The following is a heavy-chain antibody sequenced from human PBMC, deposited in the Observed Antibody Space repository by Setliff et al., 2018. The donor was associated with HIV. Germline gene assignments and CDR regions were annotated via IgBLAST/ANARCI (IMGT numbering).Heavy chain of an antibody. CDR3: SKGHPDGDPYYFDY. J-gene: IGHJ4*02. D-gene: IGHD2-21*02. CDR2: INWDGGSI. V-gene: IGHV3-43*01. Sequence: AGGSLRLSCAASGFTFDDYTMHWVRQAPGKGLGWVSLINWDGGSIFYADSVRGRFTISRDNSNNSLYLQMNSLTTEDTALYYCSKGHPDGDPYYFDYWGQGTLVTVSS. CDR1: GFTFDDYT.